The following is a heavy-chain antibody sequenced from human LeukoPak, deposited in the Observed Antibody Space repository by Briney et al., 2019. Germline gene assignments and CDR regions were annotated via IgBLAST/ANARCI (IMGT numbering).Heavy chain of an antibody. Sequence: SQTLSLTCTVSGGSISSGDYYWSWIRQPPGKGLEWIGYIYYSGSTYYNPSLKSRVTISVDTSKNQFSLKLSSVTAADTAVYYCARHAYNDEPRSGSANWYLDLWGRGTLVTVSS. CDR1: GGSISSGDYY. V-gene: IGHV4-30-4*08. J-gene: IGHJ2*01. CDR2: IYYSGST. D-gene: IGHD1-26*01. CDR3: ARHAYNDEPRSGSANWYLDL.